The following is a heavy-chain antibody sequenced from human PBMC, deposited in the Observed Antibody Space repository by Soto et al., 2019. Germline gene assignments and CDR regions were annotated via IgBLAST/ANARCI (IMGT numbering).Heavy chain of an antibody. D-gene: IGHD6-13*01. CDR2: ISGSGGST. J-gene: IGHJ4*01. V-gene: IGHV3-23*01. CDR1: GFPFSSYA. CDR3: SKGSYIAAAGTVHFDY. Sequence: GVSLGFSCAPFGFPFSSYAMTWVGKAPGKGLEWVSAISGSGGSTYYADSVKGRFTISRDNSKNTLYLQMNSLRAEDTAGYYCSKGSYIAAAGTVHFDYWGHGT.